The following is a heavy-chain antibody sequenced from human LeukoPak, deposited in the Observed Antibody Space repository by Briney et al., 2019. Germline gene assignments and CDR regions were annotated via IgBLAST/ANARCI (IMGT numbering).Heavy chain of an antibody. V-gene: IGHV1-3*01. CDR1: GYTFTSYA. Sequence: GASVTVSCTASGYTFTSYAMHWVRQAPGQRLEWMGWINADNGNTKYSQKFQGRVTITRDTSASTAYMELSSLRSEDTAVYYCARDYSGSYYRNTFDYWGQGTLVTVSS. CDR3: ARDYSGSYYRNTFDY. D-gene: IGHD1-26*01. J-gene: IGHJ4*02. CDR2: INADNGNT.